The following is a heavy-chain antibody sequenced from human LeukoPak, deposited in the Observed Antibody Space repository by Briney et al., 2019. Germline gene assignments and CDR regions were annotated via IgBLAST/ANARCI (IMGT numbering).Heavy chain of an antibody. D-gene: IGHD1-26*01. Sequence: GGSLRLSCAASGFTFSSYSMNWVRQAPGKGLEWVSSISSSSSYIYYADSVKGRFTISRDNAKNSLYLQMNSLRAEDTALYYCAKDLFGYSGSYYYYGMDVWGQGTTVTVSS. V-gene: IGHV3-21*04. CDR1: GFTFSSYS. J-gene: IGHJ6*02. CDR3: AKDLFGYSGSYYYYGMDV. CDR2: ISSSSSYI.